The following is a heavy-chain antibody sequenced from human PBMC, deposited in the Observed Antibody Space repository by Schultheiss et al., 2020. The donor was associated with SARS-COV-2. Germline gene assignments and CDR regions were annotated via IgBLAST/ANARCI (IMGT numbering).Heavy chain of an antibody. J-gene: IGHJ6*02. V-gene: IGHV3-21*01. CDR2: ISSSSTYI. CDR1: GFTFSSYS. Sequence: GGSLRLSCAASGFTFSSYSMNWVRQAPGKGLEWVSSISSSSTYIFTADSVKGRFTISRDNAKNSLYLQMNSLRAEDTAVYYCARERPYQLLPIGTYGMDVWGQGTTVTVSS. CDR3: ARERPYQLLPIGTYGMDV. D-gene: IGHD2-2*01.